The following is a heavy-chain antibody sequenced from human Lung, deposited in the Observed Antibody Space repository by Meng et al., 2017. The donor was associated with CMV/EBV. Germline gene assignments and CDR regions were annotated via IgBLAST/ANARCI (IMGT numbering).Heavy chain of an antibody. CDR2: IYYSGST. CDR3: ARDLGYCSSTSCYYYYGMDV. J-gene: IGHJ6*02. D-gene: IGHD2-2*01. V-gene: IGHV4-59*01. CDR1: GGSISSYY. Sequence: GSLRLXCTVSGGSISSYYWSWIRQPPGKGLEWIGYIYYSGSTNYNPSLKSRVTISVDTSKNQFSLKLSSVTAADTAVYYCARDLGYCSSTSCYYYYGMDVWGQGTRVTVSS.